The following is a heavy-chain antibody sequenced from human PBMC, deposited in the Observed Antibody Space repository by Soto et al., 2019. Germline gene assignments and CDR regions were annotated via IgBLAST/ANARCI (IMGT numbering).Heavy chain of an antibody. Sequence: KPSETLSLTCTVSGGSISSYYWSWIRQPPGKGLEWIGYIYYSGSTNYNPSLKSRVTISVDTSKNQFSLKLSSVTAADTAVYYCARVRRTPQVLGMDVWGQGTTVTVSS. CDR3: ARVRRTPQVLGMDV. V-gene: IGHV4-59*01. CDR1: GGSISSYY. CDR2: IYYSGST. D-gene: IGHD2-8*01. J-gene: IGHJ6*02.